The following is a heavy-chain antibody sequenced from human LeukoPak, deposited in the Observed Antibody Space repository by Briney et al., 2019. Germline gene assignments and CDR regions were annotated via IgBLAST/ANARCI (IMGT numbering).Heavy chain of an antibody. J-gene: IGHJ4*02. CDR3: AREGIVRTYDQ. CDR2: VYYSGIT. D-gene: IGHD2/OR15-2a*01. V-gene: IGHV4-59*12. CDR1: GDSISSYY. Sequence: SETLSLTCTVSGDSISSYYWYWFRQPPGKELEWIACVYYSGITHYNPSLKSRVTISLDTSKNQFSLRLSSVTAADTAVYYCAREGIVRTYDQWGQGTLVTVSS.